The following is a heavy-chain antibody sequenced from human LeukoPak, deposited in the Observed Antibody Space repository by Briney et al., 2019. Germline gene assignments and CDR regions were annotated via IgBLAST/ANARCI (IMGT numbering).Heavy chain of an antibody. J-gene: IGHJ4*02. CDR1: GFDLSDYY. V-gene: IGHV3-11*01. CDR3: ARRRDYFDY. Sequence: PGRSLRLSWVVAGFDLSDYYMSWIRQAPGKGLEWISYISSSGGNIYFADSVKGRFTMSRDNARGSLYLQMNSLTADDTAIYYCARRRDYFDYWGQGTLVTVSS. CDR2: ISSSGGNI.